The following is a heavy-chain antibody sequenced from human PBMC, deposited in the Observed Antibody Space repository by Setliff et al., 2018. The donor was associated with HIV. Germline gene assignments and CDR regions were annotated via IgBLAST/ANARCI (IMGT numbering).Heavy chain of an antibody. Sequence: SETLSLTCSVSGVSINRTDHYWGWIRQSPGKSLEWIGSVSQSGSTYYNPSLKSRITISVDRSKNLFSLKLISVTAADQGVYYCARVQMAYAAFDVWGQGTMVTVSS. CDR3: ARVQMAYAAFDV. J-gene: IGHJ3*01. CDR2: VSQSGST. CDR1: GVSINRTDHY. V-gene: IGHV4-39*01. D-gene: IGHD4-17*01.